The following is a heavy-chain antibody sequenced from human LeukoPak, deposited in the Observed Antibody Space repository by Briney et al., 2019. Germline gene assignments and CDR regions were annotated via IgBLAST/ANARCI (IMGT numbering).Heavy chain of an antibody. V-gene: IGHV3-7*01. Sequence: PGGSLRLSCAVSGSTSSRNFMSWVRQTPEKGLEWVANIDQDGSEKNYVDSVKGRFTISRDNAKNSLFLQMNSLRAEDTAIYYGASGAGWESGYWGQGTLVTVSS. J-gene: IGHJ4*02. CDR1: GSTSSRNF. D-gene: IGHD1-26*01. CDR2: IDQDGSEK. CDR3: ASGAGWESGY.